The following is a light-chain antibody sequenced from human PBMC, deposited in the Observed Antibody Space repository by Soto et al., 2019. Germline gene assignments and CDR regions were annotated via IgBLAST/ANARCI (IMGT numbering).Light chain of an antibody. J-gene: IGKJ2*01. CDR3: QQRSTLPYT. Sequence: EIVLTQSPSTLSLSPGERATLSCRASESVSNYLAWYQQKPGQAPRLLIYDAVNRATGTPARFSGSWSGTDLTLTISSLAPQDFAVYYCQQRSTLPYTFGQGTKLEIK. CDR2: DAV. CDR1: ESVSNY. V-gene: IGKV3-11*01.